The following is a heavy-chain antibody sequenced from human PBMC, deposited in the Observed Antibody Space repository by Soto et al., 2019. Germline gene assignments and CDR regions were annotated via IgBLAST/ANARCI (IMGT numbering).Heavy chain of an antibody. CDR3: ARGLLLWFGELEYYFDY. V-gene: IGHV4-59*01. CDR1: GGSISSYY. Sequence: PSETLSLTCTVSGGSISSYYWSWIRQPPGKGLEWIGYIYYSGSTNYNPSLKSRVTISVDTSKNQFSLKLSSVTAADTAVYYCARGLLLWFGELEYYFDYWGQGTLVTVSS. J-gene: IGHJ4*02. CDR2: IYYSGST. D-gene: IGHD3-10*01.